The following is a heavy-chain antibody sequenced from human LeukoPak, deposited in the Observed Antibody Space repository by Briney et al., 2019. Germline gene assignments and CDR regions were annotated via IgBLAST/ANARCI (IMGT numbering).Heavy chain of an antibody. CDR1: GDSVSGNIVA. CDR3: ARGQYSAFDI. Sequence: SQTLSLTCAVSGDSVSGNIVAWNWIRQSPSNCLEWLGRTYRGSSYYAPSMKSRITICPDTSKNQFSLRLNSVTPEDTAVYYCARGQYSAFDIWGQGTLVTVSS. V-gene: IGHV6-1*01. D-gene: IGHD2/OR15-2a*01. J-gene: IGHJ3*02. CDR2: TYRGSS.